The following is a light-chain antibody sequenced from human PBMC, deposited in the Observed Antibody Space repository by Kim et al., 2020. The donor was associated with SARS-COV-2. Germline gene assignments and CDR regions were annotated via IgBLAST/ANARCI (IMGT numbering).Light chain of an antibody. CDR3: SLSHGTTWM. CDR2: DTS. CDR1: TGAVTSGHC. V-gene: IGLV7-46*01. J-gene: IGLJ3*02. Sequence: PGRTGTRTCGSSTGAVTSGHCPYWFQQKPGQAPRTQIDDTSNKHSWTPARFSGSLLGGKAALTLSGAQPEDEADYYCSLSHGTTWMFGGGTQLTVL.